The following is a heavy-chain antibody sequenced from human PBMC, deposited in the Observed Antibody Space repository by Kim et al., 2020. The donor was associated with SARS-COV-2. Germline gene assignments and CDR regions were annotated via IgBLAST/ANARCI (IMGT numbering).Heavy chain of an antibody. CDR2: IYYSGST. J-gene: IGHJ4*02. CDR1: GGSISSSSYY. CDR3: ARHGLGRRLDFDY. V-gene: IGHV4-39*01. D-gene: IGHD3-16*01. Sequence: SETLSLTCTVSGGSISSSSYYWGWIRQPPGKGLEWIGSIYYSGSTYYNPSLKSRVTISVDTSKNQFSLKLSSVTAADTAVYYCARHGLGRRLDFDYWGQGTLVTVSS.